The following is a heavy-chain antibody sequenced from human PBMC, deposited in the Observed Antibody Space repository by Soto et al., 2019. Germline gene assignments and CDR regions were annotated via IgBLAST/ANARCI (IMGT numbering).Heavy chain of an antibody. J-gene: IGHJ5*02. CDR1: GFTFSDYW. V-gene: IGHV3-74*01. CDR3: AKSNWFDP. Sequence: PGGSLRLSCAASGFTFSDYWMNWVRQAPGKGLVWVSFFVIDGSSTSYAVSVKGLFTISRDNAKNTLFLQLNSLRAEDTAVYYCAKSNWFDPWGQGSLVTVSS. CDR2: FVIDGSST.